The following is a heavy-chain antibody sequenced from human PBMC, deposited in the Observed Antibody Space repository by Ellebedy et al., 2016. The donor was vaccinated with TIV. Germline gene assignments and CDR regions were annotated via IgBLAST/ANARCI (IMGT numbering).Heavy chain of an antibody. CDR3: ARDQGDYYDSSGLV. V-gene: IGHV3-33*08. J-gene: IGHJ3*01. Sequence: PGGSLRLSCAASGFTFSSYGMHWVRQTPGKGLEGVAVICYDGSNKYCADSVKGRFTISRDNSKHTLYLQMNSLRDEDTAVYYCARDQGDYYDSSGLVWGQGTMVTVSS. CDR1: GFTFSSYG. D-gene: IGHD3-22*01. CDR2: ICYDGSNK.